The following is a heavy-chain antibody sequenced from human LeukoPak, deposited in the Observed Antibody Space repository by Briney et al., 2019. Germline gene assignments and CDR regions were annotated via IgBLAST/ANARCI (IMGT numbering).Heavy chain of an antibody. CDR2: ISGGGGTT. D-gene: IGHD2-2*01. V-gene: IGHV3-23*01. CDR3: AKSKTTSWSDFDY. Sequence: GGSLRLSCAASGFTFSSYAMSWVRQAPGKGLEWVSAISGGGGTTYYADSVKGRFTISRDNSKNTLSLQMNGLSAEDTAVYYCAKSKTTSWSDFDYWGQGTLVTVSS. CDR1: GFTFSSYA. J-gene: IGHJ4*02.